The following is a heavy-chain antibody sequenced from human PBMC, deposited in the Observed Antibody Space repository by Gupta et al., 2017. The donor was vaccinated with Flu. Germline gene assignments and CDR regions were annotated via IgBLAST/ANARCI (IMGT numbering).Heavy chain of an antibody. CDR1: GFTFSSYG. CDR2: ISYDGSNK. V-gene: IGHV3-30*18. D-gene: IGHD3-3*01. Sequence: QVQLVESGGGVVQPGRSLRLSCAASGFTFSSYGMHWVRQAPGKGLEWVAVISYDGSNKYYADSVKGRFTISRDNSKNTLYLQMNSLRAEDTAVYYCAKVHYDFWSGYYTHLKDYYYYYGMDVWGQGTTVTVSS. J-gene: IGHJ6*02. CDR3: AKVHYDFWSGYYTHLKDYYYYYGMDV.